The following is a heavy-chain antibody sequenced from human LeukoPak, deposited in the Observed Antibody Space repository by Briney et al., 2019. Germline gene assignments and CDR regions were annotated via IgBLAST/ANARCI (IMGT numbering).Heavy chain of an antibody. D-gene: IGHD3-22*01. CDR2: INHSGST. CDR1: GGSFSGYY. V-gene: IGHV4-34*01. CDR3: ARASGYGTVY. Sequence: SETLSLTCAVYGGSFSGYYWSWIRQPPGKGLEWIGEINHSGSTNYNPSLKSRVTISVDTSKNQFSLKLSSVTAADTAVYYCARASGYGTVYWGQGTLVTVSS. J-gene: IGHJ4*02.